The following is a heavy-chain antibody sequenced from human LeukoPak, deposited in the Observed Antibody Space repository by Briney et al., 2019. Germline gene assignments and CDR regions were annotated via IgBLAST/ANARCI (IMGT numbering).Heavy chain of an antibody. CDR3: ARGLGYYDSSGYSPGDY. V-gene: IGHV1-3*01. J-gene: IGHJ4*02. Sequence: ASVKVSCKASGYTFTSYAMHWVRQAPGQRLEWMGWINAGNGNTKYSQKFQGRVTITRDTSASTAYTELSSLRSEDTAVYYCARGLGYYDSSGYSPGDYWGQGTLVTVSS. CDR1: GYTFTSYA. D-gene: IGHD3-22*01. CDR2: INAGNGNT.